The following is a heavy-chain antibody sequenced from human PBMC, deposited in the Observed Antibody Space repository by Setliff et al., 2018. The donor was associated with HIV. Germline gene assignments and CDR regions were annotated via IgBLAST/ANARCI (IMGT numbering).Heavy chain of an antibody. J-gene: IGHJ3*02. V-gene: IGHV4-39*07. CDR1: GGSISSNNYY. Sequence: SETLSLTCTVSGGSISSNNYYWGWIRQSPGKGLEWFGSIYYSGNAYYNPSLKSRLTISMDTSKNQFSLKLNSVTAADTAVYYCARGSCSTISCSLRVGNAAFDIWGQGTMVTVSS. CDR2: IYYSGNA. D-gene: IGHD2-2*01. CDR3: ARGSCSTISCSLRVGNAAFDI.